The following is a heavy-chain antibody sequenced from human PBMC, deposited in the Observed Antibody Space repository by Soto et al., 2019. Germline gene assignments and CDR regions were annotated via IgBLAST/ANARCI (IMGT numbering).Heavy chain of an antibody. CDR3: ARGPVLYAAMPEYFQH. Sequence: GGSLRLSCAASGFTVSSYWMHWVRQALGKGLVWVSRINSDGSSTSYADSVRGRFTISRDNAKNTLYLQMNSLRAEDTAVYYCARGPVLYAAMPEYFQHWGQGTLVTVSS. V-gene: IGHV3-74*01. J-gene: IGHJ1*01. CDR2: INSDGSST. CDR1: GFTVSSYW. D-gene: IGHD2-2*01.